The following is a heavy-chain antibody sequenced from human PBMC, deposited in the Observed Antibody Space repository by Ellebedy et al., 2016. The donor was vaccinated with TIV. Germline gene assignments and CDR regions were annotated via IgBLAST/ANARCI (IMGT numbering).Heavy chain of an antibody. D-gene: IGHD3-16*01. V-gene: IGHV3-30*03. J-gene: IGHJ4*02. CDR1: GFTFSSYD. CDR2: ISYDANNK. CDR3: VTWGQSYGR. Sequence: GESLKISCAASGFTFSSYDMHWVRQAPGKGLEWVALISYDANNKYYADSVKGRFTISRDNSKNTLYLQMNSLRVDDTAVYYCVTWGQSYGRWGQGSLVTISS.